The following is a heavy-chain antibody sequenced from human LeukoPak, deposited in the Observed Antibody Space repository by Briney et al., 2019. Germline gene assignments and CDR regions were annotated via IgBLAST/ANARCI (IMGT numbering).Heavy chain of an antibody. Sequence: SETLSLTCTVSGVSISNYYWSWIRQPPGKGLEWIGYIYYSGSTNYSPSLKSRVTISVDTSKNQFSLRLSSLTAADTAVYYCARRYCSGNSCYSGFDYWGQGTLVTVSS. CDR2: IYYSGST. D-gene: IGHD2-15*01. J-gene: IGHJ4*02. CDR3: ARRYCSGNSCYSGFDY. V-gene: IGHV4-59*12. CDR1: GVSISNYY.